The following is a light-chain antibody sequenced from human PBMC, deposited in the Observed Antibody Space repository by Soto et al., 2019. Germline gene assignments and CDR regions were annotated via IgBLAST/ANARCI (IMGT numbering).Light chain of an antibody. V-gene: IGKV1-17*01. CDR3: LQNKSYPWT. Sequence: DIQVTQSPSSLSASVGDRVSITCRASLDIRNDLDWYQQKPGKAPKRLIYDASTLQSGVTSRFSGAGSGAEFTLTINGLQSEDFATYFCLQNKSYPWTFGQGTKVEL. CDR1: LDIRND. J-gene: IGKJ1*01. CDR2: DAS.